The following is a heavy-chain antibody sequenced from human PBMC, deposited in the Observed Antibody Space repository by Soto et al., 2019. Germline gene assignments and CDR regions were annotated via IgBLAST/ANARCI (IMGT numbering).Heavy chain of an antibody. CDR1: GFTVGSNY. D-gene: IGHD3-9*01. Sequence: GGSLRLSCAASGFTVGSNYMSWVRQAPGKGLEWVSVIYSEGTPYYADSVKGRFTISRENSNNTLYLHMNNLGAEDTAVYYCARSTYYDILTGSSYSYAMDVWGQGTTVTVSS. V-gene: IGHV3-53*01. CDR2: IYSEGTP. J-gene: IGHJ6*02. CDR3: ARSTYYDILTGSSYSYAMDV.